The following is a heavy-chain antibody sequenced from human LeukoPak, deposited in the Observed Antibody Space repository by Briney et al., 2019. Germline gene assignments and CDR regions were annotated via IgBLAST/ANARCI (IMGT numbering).Heavy chain of an antibody. V-gene: IGHV3-23*01. J-gene: IGHJ4*02. CDR1: GFTFSSYA. D-gene: IGHD6-6*01. Sequence: GGSLRLSCAASGFTFSSYAMTWVCQAPGKGLEWVSTISHSGGDTYYADSVKGRFTLSRDNSKNTLYLQMNSLRAEDTALYYCAKDLSLYTSSASTFDSWGQGTLVTVSS. CDR3: AKDLSLYTSSASTFDS. CDR2: ISHSGGDT.